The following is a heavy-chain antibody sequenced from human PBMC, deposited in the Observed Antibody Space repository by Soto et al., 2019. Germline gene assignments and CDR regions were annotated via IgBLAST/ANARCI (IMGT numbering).Heavy chain of an antibody. J-gene: IGHJ5*02. D-gene: IGHD3-16*01. CDR3: AKDSAGGLITFGGVSYGPNWFDP. Sequence: EVQLLESGGGLVQPGGSLRLSCAASGFNFSSYAMSWVRQAPGKGLEWVSAISGSGGSTYYADSVKGRFTISRDNSKNTLYLQMNSLRAEDTAVYYCAKDSAGGLITFGGVSYGPNWFDPWGQGTLVTVSS. CDR1: GFNFSSYA. CDR2: ISGSGGST. V-gene: IGHV3-23*01.